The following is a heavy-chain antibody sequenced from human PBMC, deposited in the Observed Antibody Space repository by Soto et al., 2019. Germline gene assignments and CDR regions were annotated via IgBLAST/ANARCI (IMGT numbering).Heavy chain of an antibody. CDR1: GFTFSSYW. V-gene: IGHV3-7*03. Sequence: EVQLVESGGGLVQPGGSLRLSCAASGFTFSSYWMSWVRQAPGKGLEWVANIKKDGSEKYYVDSVKGRFTISRDNAKNSLYLQMNSLRAEDTAIYFCARAGDGSDDYYVRHDYWGQGTLVTVSS. CDR2: IKKDGSEK. D-gene: IGHD3-22*01. J-gene: IGHJ4*02. CDR3: ARAGDGSDDYYVRHDY.